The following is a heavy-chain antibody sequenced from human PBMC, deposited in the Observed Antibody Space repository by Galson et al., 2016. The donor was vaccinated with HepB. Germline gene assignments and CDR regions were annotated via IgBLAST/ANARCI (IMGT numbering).Heavy chain of an antibody. CDR3: ARGGAHCNIPSCYTLDY. CDR1: GFTFSSYT. V-gene: IGHV3-30-3*01. Sequence: SLRLSCAASGFTFSSYTMHWVRQAPGKGLEWVTLISYDGNNKYYADSVKGRFTISRDNSKNTLYLQMNSLRAEDTAVYYCARGGAHCNIPSCYTLDYWGQGTLVTVSS. CDR2: ISYDGNNK. J-gene: IGHJ4*02. D-gene: IGHD2-2*02.